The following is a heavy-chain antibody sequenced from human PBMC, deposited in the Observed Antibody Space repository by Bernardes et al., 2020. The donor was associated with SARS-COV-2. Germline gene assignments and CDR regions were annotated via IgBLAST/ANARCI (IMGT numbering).Heavy chain of an antibody. CDR3: ARDPGIAAAGMLY. D-gene: IGHD6-13*01. J-gene: IGHJ4*02. Sequence: GGSLRLSCAASGYTFSSFWMHWVRQAPGKGLVWVSRIDNYGSTINYTDSVKGRFTISRDNSRNTLYLQMNSLRAEDTAVYYCARDPGIAAAGMLYWGQGTLVTVSS. CDR1: GYTFSSFW. V-gene: IGHV3-74*01. CDR2: IDNYGSTI.